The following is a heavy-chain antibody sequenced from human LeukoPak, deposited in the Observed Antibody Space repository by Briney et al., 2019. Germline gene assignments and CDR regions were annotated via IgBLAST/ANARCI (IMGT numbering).Heavy chain of an antibody. V-gene: IGHV3-30*18. Sequence: GGSLRLSCAASGFTFSSYGMHWVRQAPGKGLEWVAVISYDGSNKYYADSVKGRFTISRDNSKNTLYLQMNSLRAEDTAVYYCAKGTAAALVHWGQGTLVTVSS. CDR3: AKGTAAALVH. CDR1: GFTFSSYG. D-gene: IGHD6-13*01. CDR2: ISYDGSNK. J-gene: IGHJ4*02.